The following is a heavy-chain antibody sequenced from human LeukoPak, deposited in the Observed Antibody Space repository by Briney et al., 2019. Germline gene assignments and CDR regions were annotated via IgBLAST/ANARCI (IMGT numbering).Heavy chain of an antibody. V-gene: IGHV3-43*02. J-gene: IGHJ5*02. Sequence: GGSLRLSCAASGFTFDDYAMHWVRQAPGKGLEWVSLISGVGGSTYYADSVKGRFTISRDNSKNSLYLQMNSLRTEDTALYYCAKDSNYLVTSWFDPWGQGTLVTVSS. CDR1: GFTFDDYA. CDR3: AKDSNYLVTSWFDP. CDR2: ISGVGGST. D-gene: IGHD1-7*01.